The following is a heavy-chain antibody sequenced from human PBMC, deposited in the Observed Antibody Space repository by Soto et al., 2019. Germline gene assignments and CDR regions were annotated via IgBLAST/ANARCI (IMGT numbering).Heavy chain of an antibody. D-gene: IGHD3-10*01. Sequence: EVQLVESGGGLVQPGGSLRLSCAASGFTFSSYWMSWVRQAPGKGLEWVANIKQDGSEKYYVDSVKGRFTISRDNAKNSLYLQMNSLRAEDTAVYYCARDQGGFGELLSYFDYWGQGTLVTVSS. V-gene: IGHV3-7*01. J-gene: IGHJ4*02. CDR2: IKQDGSEK. CDR3: ARDQGGFGELLSYFDY. CDR1: GFTFSSYW.